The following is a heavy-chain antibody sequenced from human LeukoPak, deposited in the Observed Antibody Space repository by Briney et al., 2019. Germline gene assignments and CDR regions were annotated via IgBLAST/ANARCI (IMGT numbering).Heavy chain of an antibody. Sequence: GGSLRLSCAASGFTFNKSWMSWVRQAPGKGPEWVANIKEDGTQKYYVDSVRGRFTISRDNAENSLYLQMNSLRAEDTAVYYCASTLIHVWFRSYWGQGTLVTVSS. CDR3: ASTLIHVWFRSY. D-gene: IGHD2-21*01. CDR2: IKEDGTQK. J-gene: IGHJ4*02. V-gene: IGHV3-7*01. CDR1: GFTFNKSW.